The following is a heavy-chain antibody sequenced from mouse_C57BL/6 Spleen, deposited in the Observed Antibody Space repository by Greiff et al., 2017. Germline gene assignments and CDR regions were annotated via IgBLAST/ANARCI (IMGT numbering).Heavy chain of an antibody. CDR3: ARGGTTVVELDY. D-gene: IGHD1-1*01. V-gene: IGHV1-66*01. J-gene: IGHJ2*01. CDR2: IYPGSGNT. Sequence: VQVVESGPELVKPGASVKISCKASGYSFTSYYIHWVKQRPGQGLEWIGWIYPGSGNTKYNEKFKGKATLTADTSSSTAYMQLSSLTSEDSAVYFCARGGTTVVELDYWGQGTTLTVSS. CDR1: GYSFTSYY.